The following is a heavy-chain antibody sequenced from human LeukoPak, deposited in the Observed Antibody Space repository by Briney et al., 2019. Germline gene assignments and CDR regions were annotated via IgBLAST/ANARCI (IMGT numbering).Heavy chain of an antibody. CDR3: AREFLDFMVGPHQEQS. V-gene: IGHV3-30-3*01. CDR1: GFTFSSYA. D-gene: IGHD3-10*01. Sequence: SGGSLRLSCAASGFTFSSYAMHWVRQAPGKGLEWVAVISYDGSNKYYADSVKGRFTISRDNSKNTLYLQMNSLRAEDTAVYYCAREFLDFMVGPHQEQSWGQGTLVTVSS. CDR2: ISYDGSNK. J-gene: IGHJ5*02.